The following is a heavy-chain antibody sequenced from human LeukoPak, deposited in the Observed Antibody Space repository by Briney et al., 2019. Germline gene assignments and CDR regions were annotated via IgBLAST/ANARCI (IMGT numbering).Heavy chain of an antibody. V-gene: IGHV3-30-3*01. CDR3: ARQRGDASDI. D-gene: IGHD3-10*01. CDR2: ISYDGTNK. Sequence: GKSLRLSCAASGFAFSDYAFHWVRQAPGKGLEWVALISYDGTNKYYADSVKGRFTISRDNSKNTLYLQMNSLRTEDTAMYYCARQRGDASDIWGRGTMVTVSS. CDR1: GFAFSDYA. J-gene: IGHJ3*02.